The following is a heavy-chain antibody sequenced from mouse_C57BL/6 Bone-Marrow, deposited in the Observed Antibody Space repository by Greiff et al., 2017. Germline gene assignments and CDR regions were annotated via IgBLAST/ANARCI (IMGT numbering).Heavy chain of an antibody. CDR3: ASSLPGGFAY. V-gene: IGHV1-50*01. CDR2: IDPSDSYT. Sequence: QVQLQQPGAELVKPGASVKLSCKASGYTFTSYWMQWVKQRPGQGLEWIGEIDPSDSYTNYNQKFKGKATLTVDTSSSTAYMQLSSLTSEDSAVYYCASSLPGGFAYWGQGTLVTVSA. D-gene: IGHD5-5*01. CDR1: GYTFTSYW. J-gene: IGHJ3*01.